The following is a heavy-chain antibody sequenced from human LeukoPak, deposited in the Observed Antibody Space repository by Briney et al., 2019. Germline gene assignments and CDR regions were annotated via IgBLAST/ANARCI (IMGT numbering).Heavy chain of an antibody. J-gene: IGHJ5*02. Sequence: SETLSLTCTVSGGSISSYYWSWIRQPAGKGLERIGRIYTSGSTNYNPSLKSRVTMSVDTSNNQFSLKLSSVTAADPAVYYCASQSPYYDILTGYYKGFDPWGQGTPVTVSS. V-gene: IGHV4-4*07. D-gene: IGHD3-9*01. CDR3: ASQSPYYDILTGYYKGFDP. CDR2: IYTSGST. CDR1: GGSISSYY.